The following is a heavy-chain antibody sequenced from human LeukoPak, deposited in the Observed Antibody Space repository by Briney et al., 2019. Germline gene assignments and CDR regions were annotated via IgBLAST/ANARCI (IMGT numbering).Heavy chain of an antibody. J-gene: IGHJ3*02. V-gene: IGHV1-2*02. CDR3: ARGLTGTTTDAFDI. D-gene: IGHD1-7*01. CDR1: GYTFTGYY. Sequence: GASVKVSCKASGYTFTGYYMHWVRQAPGQGLEWMGWINPNSGGTNYAQKFQGRVTITADKSTSTAYMELSSLRSEDTAVYYCARGLTGTTTDAFDIWGQGTMVTVSS. CDR2: INPNSGGT.